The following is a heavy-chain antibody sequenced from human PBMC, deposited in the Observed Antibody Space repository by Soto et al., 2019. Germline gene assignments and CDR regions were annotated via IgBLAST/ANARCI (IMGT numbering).Heavy chain of an antibody. V-gene: IGHV1-18*01. CDR1: GYTFTSYG. CDR2: ISAYNGNT. CDR3: ARVGLKYYDILTGYLGKYYFDY. Sequence: ASVKVSCKASGYTFTSYGISWVRQAPGQGLEGMGWISAYNGNTNYAQKLQGRVTMTTDTSTSTAYMELRSLRSDDTAVYYCARVGLKYYDILTGYLGKYYFDYWGQGTLVTVSS. J-gene: IGHJ4*02. D-gene: IGHD3-9*01.